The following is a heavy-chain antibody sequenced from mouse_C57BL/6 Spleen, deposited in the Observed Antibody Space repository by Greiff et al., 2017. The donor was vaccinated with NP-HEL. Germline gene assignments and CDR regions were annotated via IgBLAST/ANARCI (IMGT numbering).Heavy chain of an antibody. CDR1: GYSFTDYN. V-gene: IGHV1-39*01. CDR2: INPNYGTT. J-gene: IGHJ1*03. CDR3: ARSDYYGSSYEYFDV. D-gene: IGHD1-1*01. Sequence: CKLKESGPELVKPGASVKISCKASGYSFTDYNMNWVKQSNGKSLEWIGVINPNYGTTSYNQKFKGKATLTVDQSSSTAYMQLNSLTSEDSAVYYCARSDYYGSSYEYFDVWGTGTTVTVSS.